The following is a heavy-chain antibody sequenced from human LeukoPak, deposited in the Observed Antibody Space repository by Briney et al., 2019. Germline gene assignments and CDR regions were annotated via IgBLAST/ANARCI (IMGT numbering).Heavy chain of an antibody. V-gene: IGHV3-21*01. CDR2: ISSSSSYI. Sequence: PGGSLRLSCATSGFTVSSNYMSWVRQAPGKGLEWVSSISSSSSYIYYADSVKGRFTISRDNAKNSLYLQMNSLRAEDTAVYYCARDPRPTYYYDSSGYYFGYWGQGTLVTVSS. CDR1: GFTVSSNY. D-gene: IGHD3-22*01. J-gene: IGHJ4*02. CDR3: ARDPRPTYYYDSSGYYFGY.